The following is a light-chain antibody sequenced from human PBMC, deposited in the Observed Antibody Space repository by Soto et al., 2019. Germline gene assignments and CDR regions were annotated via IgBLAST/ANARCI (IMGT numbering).Light chain of an antibody. CDR3: QQYGSSPPT. CDR2: GAS. CDR1: QSVSSSY. Sequence: ETVLTQAPGTLSLSPRERATLSCRASQSVSSSYLAWYQQKPGQAPRLLIYGASSRATGIPDRFSGSGSGTDFTLTISRLEPEDFAVYYCQQYGSSPPTFGQGTKVDIK. V-gene: IGKV3-20*01. J-gene: IGKJ1*01.